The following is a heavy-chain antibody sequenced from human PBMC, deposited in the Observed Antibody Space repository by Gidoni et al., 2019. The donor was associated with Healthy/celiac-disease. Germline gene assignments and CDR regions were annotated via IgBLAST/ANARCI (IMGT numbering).Heavy chain of an antibody. D-gene: IGHD6-13*01. CDR3: ARDPGYSSSGNYFDY. J-gene: IGHJ4*02. CDR2: TYYRSKWYK. V-gene: IGHV6-1*01. Sequence: QLQQSGLGLVTTSQTLSLTCAISVYSVSINTSAWNWISQSPSRGLEWLGRTYYRSKWYKDYAVSVKSRITINPDTSNNQFSLQLNSVNPEYTAVYYCARDPGYSSSGNYFDYWGQGTLVTVSS. CDR1: VYSVSINTSA.